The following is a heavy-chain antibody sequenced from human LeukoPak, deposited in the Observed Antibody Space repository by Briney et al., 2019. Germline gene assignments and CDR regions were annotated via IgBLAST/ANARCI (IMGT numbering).Heavy chain of an antibody. CDR3: ARDYSSGWYVY. CDR2: INPYSGGT. V-gene: IGHV1-2*06. J-gene: IGHJ4*02. CDR1: GYTFTDYY. Sequence: GASVNVSCKASGYTFTDYYMHWVRQAPGQGLEWMGRINPYSGGTNYAQKFQGRVTMTRDTSISTAYMELSRLKSDDTAVYYCARDYSSGWYVYWGQGTLVTVSS. D-gene: IGHD6-19*01.